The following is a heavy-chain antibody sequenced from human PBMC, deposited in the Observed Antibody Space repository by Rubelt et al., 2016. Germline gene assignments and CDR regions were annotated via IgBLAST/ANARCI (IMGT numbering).Heavy chain of an antibody. CDR3: ARGAPYGSAYNWFDP. CDR2: IYTSGST. J-gene: IGHJ5*02. D-gene: IGHD3-10*01. Sequence: QVQLQQWGAGLLKPSETLSLTCAAYGGSFSGYYWSWIRQPPGKGLEWIGRIYTSGSTNYNPSLKSRVTMSVDTSKNQFSLKRSSVTAADTAVYYCARGAPYGSAYNWFDPWGQGTLVTVSS. CDR1: GGSFSGYY. V-gene: IGHV4-59*10.